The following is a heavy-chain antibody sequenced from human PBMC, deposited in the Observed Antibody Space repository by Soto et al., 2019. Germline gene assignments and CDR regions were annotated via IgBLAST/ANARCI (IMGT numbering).Heavy chain of an antibody. CDR1: GYSFTSYW. CDR3: ARTYYYDSSGYYSPLGYFDY. CDR2: IYPGDSDT. J-gene: IGHJ4*02. D-gene: IGHD3-22*01. V-gene: IGHV5-51*01. Sequence: PGESLKISCNGSGYSFTSYWIGWVRQMPGKGLEWMGIIYPGDSDTRYSPPFQGQVTISADKSISTAYLQWSSLKASDTAMYYCARTYYYDSSGYYSPLGYFDYWGQGTLVTVSS.